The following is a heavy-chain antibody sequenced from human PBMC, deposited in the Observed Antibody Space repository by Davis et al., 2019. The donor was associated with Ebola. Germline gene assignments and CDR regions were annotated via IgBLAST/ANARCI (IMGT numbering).Heavy chain of an antibody. Sequence: MPSETLSLTCAVYGGSFSSYYWSWIRQPPGKGLEWIGYIYYSGSTNYNPSLKSRVTISVDTSKNQFSLKLSSVTAADTAVYYCARLKAIVGANYYYYGMDVWGQGTTVTVSS. J-gene: IGHJ6*02. CDR1: GGSFSSYY. D-gene: IGHD1-26*01. CDR3: ARLKAIVGANYYYYGMDV. V-gene: IGHV4-59*08. CDR2: IYYSGST.